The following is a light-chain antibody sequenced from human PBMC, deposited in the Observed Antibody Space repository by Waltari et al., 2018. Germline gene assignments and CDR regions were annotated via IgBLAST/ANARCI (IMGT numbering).Light chain of an antibody. V-gene: IGKV1-5*03. Sequence: DIQMTQSPSTLSASVGDRVTITCRASQSILTWLAWYQQKPGKAPRLLMYKASSLQSGVPSRFSGSGSGTEFTRTISSLQPDDFATYYCQQYNTYSPGPTFGGGTKVEIK. J-gene: IGKJ4*01. CDR3: QQYNTYSPGPT. CDR2: KAS. CDR1: QSILTW.